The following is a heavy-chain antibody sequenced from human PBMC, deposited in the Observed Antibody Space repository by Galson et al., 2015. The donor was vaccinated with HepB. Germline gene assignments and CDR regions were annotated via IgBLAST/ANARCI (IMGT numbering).Heavy chain of an antibody. Sequence: SLRLSCAASGFTVSSNYMSWVRQAPGKGLEWVSVIYSGGSTYYADSVKGRFTISRHNSKNTLYLQMNSLRAEDTAVYYCARDGGSGRGEGPYYYYGMDVWGQGTTVTVSS. J-gene: IGHJ6*02. CDR3: ARDGGSGRGEGPYYYYGMDV. CDR2: IYSGGST. CDR1: GFTVSSNY. V-gene: IGHV3-53*04. D-gene: IGHD3-10*01.